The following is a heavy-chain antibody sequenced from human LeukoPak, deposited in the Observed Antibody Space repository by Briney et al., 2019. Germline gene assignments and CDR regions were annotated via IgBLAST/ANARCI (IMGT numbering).Heavy chain of an antibody. V-gene: IGHV3-23*01. CDR3: AKDSGPTVTQYYFDY. Sequence: PGGSLRLCCAASGFTFSRYAMSWVRQAPGKGLEWVSAISGSGGSTYYADSVKGRFTISRDNSKNTLYLQMNSLRAEDTAVYYCAKDSGPTVTQYYFDYWGQGTLVTVSS. CDR2: ISGSGGST. CDR1: GFTFSRYA. J-gene: IGHJ4*02. D-gene: IGHD4-17*01.